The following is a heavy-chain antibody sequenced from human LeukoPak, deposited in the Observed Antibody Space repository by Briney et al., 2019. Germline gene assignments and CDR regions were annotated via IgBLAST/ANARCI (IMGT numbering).Heavy chain of an antibody. J-gene: IGHJ4*02. Sequence: SETLSLTCAVSGGSISSGGYSWRWIRQPPGKGLEWIGYIYHSGSTYYNPSLKSRVTISVDRSKNQFSLNLNSVTAADTAVYYCARDGSGRGAGLFDYWGQGTLVTVSP. CDR1: GGSISSGGYS. D-gene: IGHD3-10*01. CDR3: ARDGSGRGAGLFDY. CDR2: IYHSGST. V-gene: IGHV4-30-2*01.